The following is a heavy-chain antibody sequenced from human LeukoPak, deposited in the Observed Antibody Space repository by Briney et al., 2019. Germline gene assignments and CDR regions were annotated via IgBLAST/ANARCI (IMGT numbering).Heavy chain of an antibody. V-gene: IGHV3-33*01. D-gene: IGHD1-26*01. CDR3: ARGSLPTKRLGFDY. CDR2: IWYDGSNK. J-gene: IGHJ4*02. CDR1: GFTFSSYG. Sequence: GRSLRLSCAASGFTFSSYGMHWVRQAPGKGLEWVAVIWYDGSNKYYADSVKGRFTISRDNSKNTLYLQMNSVRAEDTAVYYCARGSLPTKRLGFDYWGQGTLVTVSS.